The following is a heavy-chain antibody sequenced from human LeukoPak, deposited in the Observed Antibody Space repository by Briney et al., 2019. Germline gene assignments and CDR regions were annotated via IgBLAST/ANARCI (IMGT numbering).Heavy chain of an antibody. CDR1: GFTFDDYA. Sequence: GGSLRLSCAASGFTFDDYAMHWVRHAPGKGLEWVSLISWDGGSTYYADSVKGRFTISRDNSKNSLYLQMNSLRAEDTALYYCAKDISPFYYDSHAFDIWGQGTMVTVSS. J-gene: IGHJ3*02. D-gene: IGHD3-22*01. CDR2: ISWDGGST. V-gene: IGHV3-43D*03. CDR3: AKDISPFYYDSHAFDI.